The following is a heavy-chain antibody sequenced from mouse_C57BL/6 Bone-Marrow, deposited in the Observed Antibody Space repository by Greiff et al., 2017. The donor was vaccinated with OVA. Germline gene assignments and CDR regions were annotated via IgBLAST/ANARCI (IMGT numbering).Heavy chain of an antibody. J-gene: IGHJ2*01. D-gene: IGHD4-1*01. CDR3: VTGTGGDY. Sequence: EVQLQESGPGLVKPSQSLSLTCSVTGYSITSGYYWNWIRQFPGNKLEWMGYISYDGSNNYNPSLKNRISITRDTSKNQFFLKLNSVTTEDTATYYCVTGTGGDYWGQGTTLTVSS. CDR1: GYSITSGYY. V-gene: IGHV3-6*01. CDR2: ISYDGSN.